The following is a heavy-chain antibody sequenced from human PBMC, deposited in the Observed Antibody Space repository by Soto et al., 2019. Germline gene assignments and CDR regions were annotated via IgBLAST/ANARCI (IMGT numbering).Heavy chain of an antibody. D-gene: IGHD7-27*01. V-gene: IGHV4-30-4*01. J-gene: IGHJ4*02. Sequence: SETLSLTCTVSGGSISSGDYYWSWIRQPPGKGLEWIGYIYYSGSTYYNPSLKSRVTISVDTSKNQFSLKLSSVTATDTAVYYCARGPAGDKVDYWGQGTLVTVSS. CDR2: IYYSGST. CDR1: GGSISSGDYY. CDR3: ARGPAGDKVDY.